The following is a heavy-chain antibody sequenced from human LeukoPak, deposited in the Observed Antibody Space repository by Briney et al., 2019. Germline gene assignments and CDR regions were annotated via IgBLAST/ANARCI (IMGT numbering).Heavy chain of an antibody. Sequence: AGGSLRLSCAASGFTFSSYAMIWVRHAPGKGLEWVSAICCSGGSTLYADSVKGRFTIYRDNSKNTLYLQMTSLRAEDTAVYYCAKNSGIAAAGPGSAFDYWGQGTLVTVSS. CDR2: ICCSGGST. V-gene: IGHV3-23*01. J-gene: IGHJ4*02. CDR1: GFTFSSYA. D-gene: IGHD6-13*01. CDR3: AKNSGIAAAGPGSAFDY.